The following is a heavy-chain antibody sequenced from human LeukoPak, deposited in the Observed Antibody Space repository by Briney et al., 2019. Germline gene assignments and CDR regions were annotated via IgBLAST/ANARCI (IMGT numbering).Heavy chain of an antibody. V-gene: IGHV1-2*02. CDR2: INPNNGGT. D-gene: IGHD6-13*01. CDR1: GYASTAYF. J-gene: IGHJ4*02. Sequence: ASVKVSCKSPGYASTAYFTPWVRQAPGQGPEWMGWINPNNGGTNYAQKFQGRVTMTRDTSIIAAYMELSRLRYDDTSVHRCVGVGGFWYVSWGQGTLVTVSS. CDR3: VGVGGFWYVS.